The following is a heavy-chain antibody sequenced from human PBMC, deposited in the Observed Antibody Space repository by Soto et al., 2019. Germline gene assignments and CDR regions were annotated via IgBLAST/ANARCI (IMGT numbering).Heavy chain of an antibody. D-gene: IGHD5-18*01. V-gene: IGHV1-8*01. Sequence: QVQLVQSGAEVKKPGASVKVSCQTSGYNFSAYYFNWVRQAAGQGPEWMGWLNPRNGQTGYVQKFRGRVTMTRDTSIATVSLELRRRTSEDTAIYFCARETDTSMVDYWGQGTLVTVSS. J-gene: IGHJ4*02. CDR1: GYNFSAYY. CDR2: LNPRNGQT. CDR3: ARETDTSMVDY.